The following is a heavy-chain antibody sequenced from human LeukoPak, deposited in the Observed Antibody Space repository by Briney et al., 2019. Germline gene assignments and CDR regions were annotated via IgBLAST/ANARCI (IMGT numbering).Heavy chain of an antibody. Sequence: GRSLRLSCAASGFTFSRYAMHWVRQAPGKGLEWVAVIWYDGTEKSYANSAKGRFTISRDNSKNTLHLEMNGLRVEDTAVYYCAKATGSYGDDAFDIWGQGTMVTVSS. CDR1: GFTFSRYA. CDR3: AKATGSYGDDAFDI. D-gene: IGHD1-26*01. J-gene: IGHJ3*02. CDR2: IWYDGTEK. V-gene: IGHV3-33*06.